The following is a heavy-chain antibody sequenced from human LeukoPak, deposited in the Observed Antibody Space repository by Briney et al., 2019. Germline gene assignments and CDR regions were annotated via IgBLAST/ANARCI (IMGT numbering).Heavy chain of an antibody. J-gene: IGHJ4*02. CDR2: IYYSGST. CDR1: GGSISGDY. D-gene: IGHD3-22*01. Sequence: PSETLSLTCTVSGGSISGDYWSWIRQSPGKGLEWIGYIYYSGSTDYNPSLRGRVTISVDTSKNQFSLKLRSMTAADTAVYYCARHYYDSSGYFVNDYWGQGTLVTVSS. V-gene: IGHV4-59*01. CDR3: ARHYYDSSGYFVNDY.